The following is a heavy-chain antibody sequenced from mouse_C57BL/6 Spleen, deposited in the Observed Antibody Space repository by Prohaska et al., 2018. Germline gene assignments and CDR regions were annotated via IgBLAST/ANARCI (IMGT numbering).Heavy chain of an antibody. D-gene: IGHD2-3*01. CDR1: GYTFNSYW. CDR2: INPSNGGT. J-gene: IGHJ2*01. CDR3: AREGIYDGYFDY. V-gene: IGHV1-53*01. Sequence: QVQLQQPGTELVKPGASVKLSCKASGYTFNSYWMHWVKQRPGQGLEWIGNINPSNGGTNYNEKFKSKDTLTVDKSSSTAYMQLSSLTSEDSAVYYCAREGIYDGYFDYWGQGTTLTFSS.